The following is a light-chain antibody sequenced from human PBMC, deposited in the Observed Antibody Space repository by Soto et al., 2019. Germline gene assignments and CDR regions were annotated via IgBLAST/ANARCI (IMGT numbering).Light chain of an antibody. CDR3: KQYNNWPS. Sequence: EIVMTQSPATLSVSPGERATLSCRVSQSVSSNLAWYQQKPGQAPRLLIYGASTRATGIPARFSGSGSGTEFTLTISSLQSEDFAVYYCKQYNNWPSFGQGTKV. V-gene: IGKV3-15*01. CDR1: QSVSSN. J-gene: IGKJ1*01. CDR2: GAS.